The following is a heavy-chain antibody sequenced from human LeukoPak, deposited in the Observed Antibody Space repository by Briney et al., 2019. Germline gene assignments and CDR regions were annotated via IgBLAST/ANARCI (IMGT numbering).Heavy chain of an antibody. Sequence: GGSLRLSCAASGFTVSINYMNWVRQAPGKGLEWVSVIYNDGSTYYADSVKGRFTFSRDNSKNTLYLQMNSLRAEDTAVYYCARDSDVWGQGTTVTVSS. CDR2: IYNDGST. CDR3: ARDSDV. CDR1: GFTVSINY. V-gene: IGHV3-66*02. J-gene: IGHJ6*02.